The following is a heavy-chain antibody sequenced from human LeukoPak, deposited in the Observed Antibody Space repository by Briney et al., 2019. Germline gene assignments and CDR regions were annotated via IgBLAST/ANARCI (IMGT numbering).Heavy chain of an antibody. CDR2: INWNGGST. CDR3: ARVGWSTYYYYYYMDV. CDR1: GFTFDDYG. D-gene: IGHD3-3*01. J-gene: IGHJ6*03. Sequence: GGSLRLSCAASGFTFDDYGMSWVRQAPGKGLEWVSGINWNGGSTGYADSVKGRFTISRDNAKNSLYLQMNSLRAGDTALYYCARVGWSTYYYYYYMDVWGKGTTVTVSS. V-gene: IGHV3-20*04.